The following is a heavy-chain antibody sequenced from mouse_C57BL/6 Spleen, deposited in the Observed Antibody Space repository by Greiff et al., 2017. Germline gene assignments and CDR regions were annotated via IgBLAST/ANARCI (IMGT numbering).Heavy chain of an antibody. Sequence: EVKLVESGEGLVKPGGSLKLSCAASGFTFSSYAMSWVRQTPEKRLEWVAYISSGGDYIYYADTVKGRFTISRDNARNTLYLQMSSLKSEDTAMYYCTREGDYESLYYFDYWGQGTTLTVSS. CDR2: ISSGGDYI. V-gene: IGHV5-9-1*02. CDR3: TREGDYESLYYFDY. D-gene: IGHD2-4*01. J-gene: IGHJ2*01. CDR1: GFTFSSYA.